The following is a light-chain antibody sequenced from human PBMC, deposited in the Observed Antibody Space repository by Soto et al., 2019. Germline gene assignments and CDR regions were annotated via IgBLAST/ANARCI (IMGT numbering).Light chain of an antibody. J-gene: IGKJ4*01. CDR2: AAS. CDR3: QHYDNSLVT. CDR1: QSVTSNY. V-gene: IGKV3-20*01. Sequence: DIVLTQPPGTLSLSPGERATLSCRASQSVTSNYVAWYLQKAGQAPRLLIYAASTRATGIPVRFSGSGSGTDFTLTISRLEPEDFAVYYCQHYDNSLVTFGGGTKVEI.